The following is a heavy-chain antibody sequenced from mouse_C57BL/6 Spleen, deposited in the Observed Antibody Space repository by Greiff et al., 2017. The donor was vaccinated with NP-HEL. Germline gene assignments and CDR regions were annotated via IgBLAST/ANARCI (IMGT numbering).Heavy chain of an antibody. D-gene: IGHD1-1*01. Sequence: QVQLKQPGAELVRPGTSVKLSCKASGYTFTSYWMHWVKQRPGQGLEWIGVIDPSDSYTNYNQKFKGKATLTVDTSSSTAYMQLSSLTSEDSAVYYCARHYGSSYWYFDVWGTGTTVTVSS. J-gene: IGHJ1*03. CDR3: ARHYGSSYWYFDV. CDR1: GYTFTSYW. CDR2: IDPSDSYT. V-gene: IGHV1-59*01.